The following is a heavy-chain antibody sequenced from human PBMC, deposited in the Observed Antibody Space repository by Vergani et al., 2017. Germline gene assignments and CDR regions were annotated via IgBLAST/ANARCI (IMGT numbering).Heavy chain of an antibody. CDR2: IIPIFGTA. D-gene: IGHD6-13*01. CDR1: GGTFSSYA. Sequence: QVQLVQSGAEVKKPGSSLKVSCKASGGTFSSYAISWVRQAPGQGLEWMGGIIPIFGTANYAQKFQGRVTITADESTSTAYMELSSLRSEDTAVYYCAGGGRGYSSSWSQNWFDPWGQGTLVTVSS. J-gene: IGHJ5*02. CDR3: AGGGRGYSSSWSQNWFDP. V-gene: IGHV1-69*01.